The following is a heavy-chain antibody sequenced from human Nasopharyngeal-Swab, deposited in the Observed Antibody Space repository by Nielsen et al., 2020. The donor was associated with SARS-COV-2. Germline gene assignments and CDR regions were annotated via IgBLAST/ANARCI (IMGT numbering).Heavy chain of an antibody. CDR3: AKLPGSSTQLADY. D-gene: IGHD6-13*01. CDR2: ISYDGSNK. V-gene: IGHV3-30*18. Sequence: GKSLQISCAASGFTFSSYGMHWVRQAPGKGLEWVAVISYDGSNKYYADSVKGRFTISRDNSKNTLYLQMNSLRAEDTAVYYCAKLPGSSTQLADYWGQGTLVTVSS. CDR1: GFTFSSYG. J-gene: IGHJ4*02.